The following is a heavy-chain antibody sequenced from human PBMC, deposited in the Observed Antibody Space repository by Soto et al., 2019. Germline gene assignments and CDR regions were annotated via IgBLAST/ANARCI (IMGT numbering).Heavy chain of an antibody. CDR2: IYSGGST. CDR1: GFTFSSHD. CDR3: ARDRFSIAAAGNYYYYGMDV. D-gene: IGHD6-13*01. Sequence: GGSLRLSCAASGFTFSSHDMHWVRQAPGKGLEWVSVIYSGGSTYYADSVKGRFTISRDNSKNTLYLQMNSLRAEDTAVYYCARDRFSIAAAGNYYYYGMDVWGQGTTVTVSS. J-gene: IGHJ6*02. V-gene: IGHV3-66*01.